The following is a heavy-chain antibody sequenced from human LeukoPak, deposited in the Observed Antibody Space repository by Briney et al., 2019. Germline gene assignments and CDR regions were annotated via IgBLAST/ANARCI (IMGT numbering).Heavy chain of an antibody. CDR3: ARHISSGGTYAHFDY. D-gene: IGHD1-26*01. V-gene: IGHV4-59*08. J-gene: IGHJ4*02. CDR1: GSMYNYY. CDR2: IHYNGIT. Sequence: IPSETLSLTCTVSGSMYNYYWSWIRQPPGKGLEWIGYIHYNGITNYNPSLKSRVTMSLDTSKNQVSLKLNSVTAADTAVYYCARHISSGGTYAHFDYWGQGTLVTVSS.